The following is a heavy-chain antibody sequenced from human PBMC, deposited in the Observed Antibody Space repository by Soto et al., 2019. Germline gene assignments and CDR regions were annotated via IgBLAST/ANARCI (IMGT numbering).Heavy chain of an antibody. D-gene: IGHD1-26*01. CDR1: GGSFSTYY. V-gene: IGHV4-34*01. CDR2: INHSGSN. CDR3: ARGGSNDRQVVFAI. J-gene: IGHJ3*02. Sequence: SETLSLTCVVSGGSFSTYYYNWIRQSPGKGLEWIGEINHSGSNNYSPSLKSRVTMSLDTSKNQFSLKLTSVTAADTAVYYCARGGSNDRQVVFAICGQGTMVT.